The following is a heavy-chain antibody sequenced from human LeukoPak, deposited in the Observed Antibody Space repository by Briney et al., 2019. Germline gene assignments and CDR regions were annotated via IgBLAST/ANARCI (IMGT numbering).Heavy chain of an antibody. CDR1: GGSISSYY. V-gene: IGHV4-59*12. D-gene: IGHD1-20*01. Sequence: SETLSLTCTVSGGSISSYYWSWIRQPPGKGLEWIGYIYNSGSTNYNPSLKSRVTISVDRSKNQFSLKLSSVTAADTAVYYCARARITGTTDYWGQGTLVTVSS. J-gene: IGHJ4*02. CDR2: IYNSGST. CDR3: ARARITGTTDY.